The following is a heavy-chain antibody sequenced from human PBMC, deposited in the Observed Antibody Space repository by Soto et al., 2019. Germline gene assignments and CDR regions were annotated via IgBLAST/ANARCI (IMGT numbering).Heavy chain of an antibody. V-gene: IGHV1-2*04. J-gene: IGHJ6*02. CDR1: GYTFTGYY. Sequence: ASVKVSCKASGYTFTGYYIHWVRQAPGQGLEWMGWINPNGGGTNYAQKFQDWVTMTRDTSISTAYMELSRLKSDDTAVYYCARDQRKECTNGVCYTEQYYYYYGMDVWGQGTTVTVSS. CDR3: ARDQRKECTNGVCYTEQYYYYYGMDV. D-gene: IGHD2-8*01. CDR2: INPNGGGT.